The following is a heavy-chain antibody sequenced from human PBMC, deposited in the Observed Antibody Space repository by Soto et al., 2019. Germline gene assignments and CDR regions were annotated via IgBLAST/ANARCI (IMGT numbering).Heavy chain of an antibody. D-gene: IGHD3-9*01. J-gene: IGHJ5*02. CDR1: GYTFTSYG. Sequence: GASVKVSCKASGYTFTSYGISWVRQAPGQGLEWMGWISAYNGNTNYAQKLQGRVTMTTDTSTSTAYMELRSLRSDDTALYYCARDQGPRRTYYDILTGYPWGQGTLVTVSS. V-gene: IGHV1-18*01. CDR2: ISAYNGNT. CDR3: ARDQGPRRTYYDILTGYP.